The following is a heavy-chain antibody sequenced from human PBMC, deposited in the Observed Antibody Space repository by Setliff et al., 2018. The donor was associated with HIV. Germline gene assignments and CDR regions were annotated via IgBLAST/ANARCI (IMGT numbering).Heavy chain of an antibody. D-gene: IGHD1-26*01. CDR1: GGSISSGDYY. Sequence: SETLSLTCTVSGGSISSGDYYWSWIRQPPGKGLEWIGYIYYSGSTYYNPSLKSRVTISVDTSKNQFSLKLSSVTAADTAVYYCARETWELLGKVFDCWGQGTQVTVSS. CDR3: ARETWELLGKVFDC. J-gene: IGHJ4*02. CDR2: IYYSGST. V-gene: IGHV4-30-4*08.